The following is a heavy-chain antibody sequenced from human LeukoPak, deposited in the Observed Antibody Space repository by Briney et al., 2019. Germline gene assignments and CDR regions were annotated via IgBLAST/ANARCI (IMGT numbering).Heavy chain of an antibody. CDR2: IYYSGST. V-gene: IGHV4-59*01. CDR1: GGSISSYY. Sequence: SETLSLTCTVSGGSISSYYWSWIRQPPGKGLEWIGYIYYSGSTNYNPSLKSRVTISVDTSKNQFSLKLSSVTAADTAAYYCARGDSSSWYLGAFDIWGQGTMVTVSS. D-gene: IGHD6-13*01. CDR3: ARGDSSSWYLGAFDI. J-gene: IGHJ3*02.